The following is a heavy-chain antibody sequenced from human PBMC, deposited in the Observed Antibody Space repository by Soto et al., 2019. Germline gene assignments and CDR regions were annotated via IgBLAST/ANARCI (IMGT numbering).Heavy chain of an antibody. J-gene: IGHJ4*02. CDR1: GFNFGFFG. CDR3: AGGNVSFDFVS. CDR2: ISGDGINT. D-gene: IGHD1-26*01. Sequence: QIQLVESGGDVVQPGKSLRLSCAASGFNFGFFGMHWVRQAPGKGLEWVAFISGDGINTQYADSVRGRFTLSRDYSRKTMYLQMDSLRDKDTALYYCAGGNVSFDFVSWGLGTLVTVSS. V-gene: IGHV3-30*03.